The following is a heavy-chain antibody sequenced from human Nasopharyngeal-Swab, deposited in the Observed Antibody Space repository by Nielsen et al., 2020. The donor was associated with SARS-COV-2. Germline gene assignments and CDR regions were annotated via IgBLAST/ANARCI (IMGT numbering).Heavy chain of an antibody. CDR2: IYPGDSDT. Sequence: VRKMPGKGREWMGIIYPGDSDTRYSPSFQSQVTISADKSISTAYLQWSSLKASDTAMYYCARQGSGYYYAWYFDLWGRGTLVTVSS. D-gene: IGHD3-22*01. V-gene: IGHV5-51*01. CDR3: ARQGSGYYYAWYFDL. J-gene: IGHJ2*01.